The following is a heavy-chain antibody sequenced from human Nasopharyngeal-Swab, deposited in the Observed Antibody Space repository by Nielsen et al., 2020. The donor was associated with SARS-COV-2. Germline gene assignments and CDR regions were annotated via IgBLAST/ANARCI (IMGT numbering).Heavy chain of an antibody. CDR1: GFTFSSYA. CDR2: IHTDVNNP. V-gene: IGHV3-23*03. Sequence: GESLKLSCAASGFTFSSYAMSWVRQAPGKGLEWVSVIHTDVNNPYYVDSGKGRFTISRDNYKKTLFLQMNSLRVEDTAVYYCAKVRSWRLDAFDSWGQGTLVTVSS. J-gene: IGHJ4*02. D-gene: IGHD6-13*01. CDR3: AKVRSWRLDAFDS.